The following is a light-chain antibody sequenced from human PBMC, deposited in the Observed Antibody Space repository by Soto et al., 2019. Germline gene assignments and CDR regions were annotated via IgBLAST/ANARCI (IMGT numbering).Light chain of an antibody. CDR1: QSVSSY. Sequence: EIVLTQSPATLSLSPGERATLSCRASQSVSSYLAWYQQKPGQAPRLLIYDSFNRATGIPARFSGSGSGTDFTLTISSLEPEDFAVYYCQQRSIGPAFTFGQGTKLEIK. CDR3: QQRSIGPAFT. CDR2: DSF. J-gene: IGKJ2*01. V-gene: IGKV3-11*01.